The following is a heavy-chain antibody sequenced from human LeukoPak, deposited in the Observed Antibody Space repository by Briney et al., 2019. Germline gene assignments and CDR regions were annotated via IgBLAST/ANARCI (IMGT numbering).Heavy chain of an antibody. CDR3: ARGLLLWFGELLTVDHFDY. CDR2: INPHSGGT. Sequence: ASVKVSCKTSGYPFTAYYVYWVRQAPGQGLEWMGWINPHSGGTNYAQRFQGRVVMTRDTSINTAYMELSRLRSDDTAVYYCARGLLLWFGELLTVDHFDYWGQGTLVSVSS. V-gene: IGHV1-2*02. J-gene: IGHJ4*02. CDR1: GYPFTAYY. D-gene: IGHD3-10*01.